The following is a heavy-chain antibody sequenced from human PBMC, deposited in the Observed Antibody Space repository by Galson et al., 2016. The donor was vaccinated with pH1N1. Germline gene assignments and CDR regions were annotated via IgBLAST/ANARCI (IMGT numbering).Heavy chain of an antibody. Sequence: SVKVSCKASGYTFDMFGISWVRQAPGQGLQWMGWINPYDGNTNYAQKFQGRVTLTTDTSTSTAYLELRSLRSDDTAVYYCARDTQMDGVTTGWFDLWGQGTLVAVSS. CDR2: INPYDGNT. J-gene: IGHJ5*02. CDR1: GYTFDMFG. D-gene: IGHD5-18*01. V-gene: IGHV1-18*01. CDR3: ARDTQMDGVTTGWFDL.